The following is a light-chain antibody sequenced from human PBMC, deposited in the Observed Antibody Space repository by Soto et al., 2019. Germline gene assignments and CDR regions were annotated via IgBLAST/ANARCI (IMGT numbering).Light chain of an antibody. CDR2: GAS. J-gene: IGKJ2*01. CDR1: QSVSTN. CDR3: QQYNTWPYT. V-gene: IGKV3-15*01. Sequence: EVVMTQSPGTLSVTPGDRATLSCWASQSVSTNLAWYQHRPGQAPRPLIYGASTRPIGVPPRFSGSGSGTEFTLTINSLQSEDYAGYYCQQYNTWPYTFGRGTKLDI.